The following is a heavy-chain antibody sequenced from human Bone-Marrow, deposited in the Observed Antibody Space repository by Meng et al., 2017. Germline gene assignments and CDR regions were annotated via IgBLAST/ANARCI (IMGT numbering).Heavy chain of an antibody. J-gene: IGHJ4*02. D-gene: IGHD3-10*01. CDR1: GYTFTGYY. Sequence: GESLKISCKASGYTFTGYYMHWVRQAPGQGLEWMGWINPNSGGTNYAQKFQGRVTMTRDTSISTVYMELSRLRSDDTAVYYCARIPLWFGEWEGGYWGQGTLVTVSS. CDR2: INPNSGGT. V-gene: IGHV1-2*02. CDR3: ARIPLWFGEWEGGY.